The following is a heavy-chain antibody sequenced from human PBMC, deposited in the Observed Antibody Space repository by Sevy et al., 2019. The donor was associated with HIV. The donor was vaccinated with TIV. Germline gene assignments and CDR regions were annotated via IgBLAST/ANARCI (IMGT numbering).Heavy chain of an antibody. V-gene: IGHV3-33*01. CDR1: GFTFSSYG. CDR2: IWYDRSTK. D-gene: IGHD6-13*01. J-gene: IGHJ4*02. CDR3: ARAGGSSSSVPDY. Sequence: GGSLRLSCAASGFTFSSYGMHWVRQAPGKGLEWVAVIWYDRSTKYYADSVKGRFTISRDNSKNTLYLQMNSLRAEDMAVYYCARAGGSSSSVPDYWGQGTLVTVSS.